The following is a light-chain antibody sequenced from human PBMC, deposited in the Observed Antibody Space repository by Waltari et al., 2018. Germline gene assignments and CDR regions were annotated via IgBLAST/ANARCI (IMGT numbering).Light chain of an antibody. CDR3: CSYAGSYTFVI. Sequence: QSVLTQPPSATGSPGQSVTISCPGTNSDVGAYHFVTWYQPHPGKVPKLVIYEVTKRPSGVPDRFSGSKSGNTASLTVSGLQADDEADYYCCSYAGSYTFVIFGGGTKLTVL. J-gene: IGLJ2*01. V-gene: IGLV2-8*01. CDR2: EVT. CDR1: NSDVGAYHF.